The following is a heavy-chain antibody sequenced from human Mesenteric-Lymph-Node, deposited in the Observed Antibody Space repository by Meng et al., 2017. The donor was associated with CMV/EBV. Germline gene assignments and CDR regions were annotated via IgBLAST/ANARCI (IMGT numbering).Heavy chain of an antibody. CDR3: ARGNYYHSSN. D-gene: IGHD3-22*01. V-gene: IGHV4-39*01. Sequence: LTCSVYGGSFSDSDYYWSWVRQPPGKGLEWIGTIYYSGSTYYNPSLKSRVTISVDTSKNQFSLKLSSVTAADTAVYYCARGNYYHSSNWGQGTLVTVSS. CDR2: IYYSGST. CDR1: GGSFSDSDYY. J-gene: IGHJ4*02.